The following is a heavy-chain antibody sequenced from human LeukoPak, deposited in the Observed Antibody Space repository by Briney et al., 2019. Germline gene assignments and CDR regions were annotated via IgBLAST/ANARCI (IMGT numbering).Heavy chain of an antibody. CDR2: IYYSGST. Sequence: PSETLSLTCTVSGGSISSYYWSWIRQPPGKGLEWIGYIYYSGSTNYNPSLKSRVTISVDTSKNQFSLKLTSVTVTDTAVVYCVRGVGYWGQGTLVTVSS. CDR1: GGSISSYY. CDR3: VRGVGY. V-gene: IGHV4-59*08. J-gene: IGHJ4*02.